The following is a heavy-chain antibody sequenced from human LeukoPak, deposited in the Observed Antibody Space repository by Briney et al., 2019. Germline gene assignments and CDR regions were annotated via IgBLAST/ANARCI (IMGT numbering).Heavy chain of an antibody. CDR1: GFTFSSYS. D-gene: IGHD4-17*01. J-gene: IGHJ6*03. Sequence: GGSLRLSCAASGFTFSSYSMNWVRQAPGKGLEWVSSISSSSSYIYYADSVKGRFTISRDNAKNSLYLQMNSLRAEDTAVYYCARDGGPSTVTTSKSPYYYYMDVWGKGTTVTVSS. CDR2: ISSSSSYI. CDR3: ARDGGPSTVTTSKSPYYYYMDV. V-gene: IGHV3-21*01.